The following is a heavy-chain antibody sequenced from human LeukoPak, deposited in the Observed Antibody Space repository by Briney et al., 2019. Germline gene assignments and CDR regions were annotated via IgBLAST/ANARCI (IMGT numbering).Heavy chain of an antibody. V-gene: IGHV3-21*01. Sequence: GGSLRLSCAASGFTFSSYYMNWVRQAPGKGLEWVSSISSRSTYIYYADSVKGRFTISRDNAKKSLYLQMNSLRAEDTGVYYCARDPDYDFWSGFRIQVSMDVWGKGTTVTVSS. D-gene: IGHD3-3*01. CDR1: GFTFSSYY. CDR2: ISSRSTYI. J-gene: IGHJ6*03. CDR3: ARDPDYDFWSGFRIQVSMDV.